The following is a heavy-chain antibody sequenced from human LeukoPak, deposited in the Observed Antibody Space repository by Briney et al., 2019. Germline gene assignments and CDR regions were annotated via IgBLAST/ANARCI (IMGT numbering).Heavy chain of an antibody. J-gene: IGHJ4*02. D-gene: IGHD6-19*01. CDR3: ARVVGPGGLAVAGTIDY. CDR1: GGSISSYY. CDR2: IYYSGST. V-gene: IGHV4-59*01. Sequence: PSETLSLTCTVSGGSISSYYWSWIRQPPGKGLEWIGYIYYSGSTNYNPSLKSRVTISVDTSKNQFSLKLSSVTAADTAVYYCARVVGPGGLAVAGTIDYWGQGTLATVSS.